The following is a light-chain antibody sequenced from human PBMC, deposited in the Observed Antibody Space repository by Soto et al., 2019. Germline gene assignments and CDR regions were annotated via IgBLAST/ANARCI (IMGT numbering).Light chain of an antibody. J-gene: IGKJ1*01. V-gene: IGKV3-20*01. CDR2: GAS. Sequence: EIVLTQSPGTLSLSPGERATLSCRASQSVSSSFLAWYQQKPGQAPRLLIYGASIRATGIPDRFSGGGSGTDFTLTISRLEPEDFAVYYCQQFDGSPWTLGQGTKVEIK. CDR1: QSVSSSF. CDR3: QQFDGSPWT.